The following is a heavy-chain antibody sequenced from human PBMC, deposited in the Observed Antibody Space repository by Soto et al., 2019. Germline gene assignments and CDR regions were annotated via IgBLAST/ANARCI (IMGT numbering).Heavy chain of an antibody. CDR2: IKQDGIGK. CDR1: GFTFSSYW. Sequence: EVQLVESGGGLVQPGGSLRVSCAASGFTFSSYWMSWVRRAPGKGLEWVANIKQDGIGKYYVDSVKGRFTLSRDNAKSSLQLQMNSLRAEDTAIYFCARVAYGNGWIFDYWGRGTLVTVSS. CDR3: ARVAYGNGWIFDY. D-gene: IGHD6-19*01. V-gene: IGHV3-7*04. J-gene: IGHJ4*01.